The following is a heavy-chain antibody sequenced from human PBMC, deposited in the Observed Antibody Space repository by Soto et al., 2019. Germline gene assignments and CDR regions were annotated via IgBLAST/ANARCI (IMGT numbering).Heavy chain of an antibody. CDR1: GFTFSSYG. Sequence: QVQLVESGGGVVQPGRSLRLSCAASGFTFSSYGMHWVRQAPGKGLEWVAVIWYDGSNKYYADSVKGRFTISRDNSKNTLYLQMNSLRGEDTAVYYCARSDTIFGVVIGAFDIWGQGTMVTVSS. CDR2: IWYDGSNK. D-gene: IGHD3-3*01. J-gene: IGHJ3*02. CDR3: ARSDTIFGVVIGAFDI. V-gene: IGHV3-33*01.